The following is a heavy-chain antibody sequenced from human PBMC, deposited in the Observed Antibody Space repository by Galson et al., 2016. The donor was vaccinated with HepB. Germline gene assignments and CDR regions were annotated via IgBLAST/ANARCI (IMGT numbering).Heavy chain of an antibody. CDR3: ARDPLREVFSHSDH. CDR1: GLSVGASH. CDR2: ILSDGTI. J-gene: IGHJ4*02. V-gene: IGHV3-53*01. Sequence: SLRLSCAASGLSVGASHMTWVRQPPGRGLEWVSVILSDGTISYADSVKGSFTISRDNSKNTVYLQMNSLRAEDTAVYYCARDPLREVFSHSDHWGQGTLVTVSA. D-gene: IGHD1-26*01.